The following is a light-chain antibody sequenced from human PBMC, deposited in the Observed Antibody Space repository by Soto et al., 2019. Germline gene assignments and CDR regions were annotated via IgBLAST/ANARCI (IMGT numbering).Light chain of an antibody. CDR1: SSDVGSYNI. CDR2: EGS. Sequence: QSALTQPASVSGSPGQSITISCTGTSSDVGSYNIVSWYQQHPGKAPKLMIYEGSKRPSGVSNRFSGSKSGNTASLTISGLQAEDEADYYCCSDAGSSTLVVFGGGTKLTVL. J-gene: IGLJ2*01. V-gene: IGLV2-23*01. CDR3: CSDAGSSTLVV.